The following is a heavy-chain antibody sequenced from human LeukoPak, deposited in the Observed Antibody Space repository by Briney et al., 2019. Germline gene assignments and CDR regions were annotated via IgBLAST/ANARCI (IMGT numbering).Heavy chain of an antibody. CDR3: ARGRQKRGIDP. J-gene: IGHJ5*02. CDR1: GGSISSYY. CDR2: IYYNGYA. Sequence: SETLSLTCTVSGGSISSYYWSWVRQPPGKGLEWIGYIYYNGYANYNSSLTSRATISIDRSKNQFSLKLISVTAADTAVYYCARGRQKRGIDPWGQGTLVIVSS. V-gene: IGHV4-59*01.